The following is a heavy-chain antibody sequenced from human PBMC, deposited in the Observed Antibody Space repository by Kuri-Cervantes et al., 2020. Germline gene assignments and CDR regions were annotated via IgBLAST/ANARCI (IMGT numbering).Heavy chain of an antibody. CDR3: AREGNYYGSGSYQRPFDY. CDR2: IWYDGSNK. V-gene: IGHV3-33*08. CDR1: GFTFDDYG. J-gene: IGHJ4*02. D-gene: IGHD3-10*01. Sequence: GGSLRLSCAASGFTFDDYGMSWVRQAPGKGLEWVAVIWYDGSNKYYADSVKGRFTISRDNAKNSLYLQMNSLRDEDTAVYYCAREGNYYGSGSYQRPFDYWGQGTLVTVSS.